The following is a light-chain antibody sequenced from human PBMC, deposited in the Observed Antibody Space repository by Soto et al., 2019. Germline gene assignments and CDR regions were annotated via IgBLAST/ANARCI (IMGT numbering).Light chain of an antibody. CDR3: QQYNNWPFT. J-gene: IGKJ3*01. V-gene: IGKV3-15*01. CDR1: QSVSSN. CDR2: GAS. Sequence: EIVMTQSPATLSVSPGERATLSCRASQSVSSNLAWYQQKPGQAPRLLIYGASTRATGIPARFSGSGSGTDFTLTISSLQSEDFAVYYCQQYNNWPFTFGPGNKVDIK.